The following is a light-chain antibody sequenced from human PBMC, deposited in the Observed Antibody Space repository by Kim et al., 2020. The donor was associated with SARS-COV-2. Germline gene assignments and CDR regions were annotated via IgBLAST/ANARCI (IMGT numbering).Light chain of an antibody. CDR1: QNILYSSNKQNY. J-gene: IGKJ1*01. V-gene: IGKV4-1*01. Sequence: DIVMTQSPDSLAVSLGERATINCKSSQNILYSSNKQNYLAWFQQKPGQPPKLLIYWASIRESGVPDRFSGSGSGTDFTLTISSLQAEDVALYFCMQYYYTPWTFGQGTKVDIK. CDR2: WAS. CDR3: MQYYYTPWT.